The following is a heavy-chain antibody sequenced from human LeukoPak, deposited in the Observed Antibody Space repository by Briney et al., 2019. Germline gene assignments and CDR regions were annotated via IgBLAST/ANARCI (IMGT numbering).Heavy chain of an antibody. CDR2: ISGSGGST. D-gene: IGHD2-15*01. J-gene: IGHJ6*03. V-gene: IGHV3-23*01. Sequence: GGSLRLSCAASGFTFSSYAMSWVRQAPGKGLEWVSAISGSGGSTYYADSVKGRFTISRDNSKNTVYLLMNSLRVEDTAVYYCAKSRSPYSMYYYMDVWGKGTTVTVSS. CDR1: GFTFSSYA. CDR3: AKSRSPYSMYYYMDV.